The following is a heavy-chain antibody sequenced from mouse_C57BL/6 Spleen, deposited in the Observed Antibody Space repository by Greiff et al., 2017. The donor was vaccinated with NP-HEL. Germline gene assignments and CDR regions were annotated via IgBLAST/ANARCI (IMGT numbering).Heavy chain of an antibody. V-gene: IGHV5-16*01. CDR3: ARDGGSSWDY. Sequence: EVKLMESEGGLVQPGSSMKLSCTASGFTFSDYYMAWVRQVPEKGLEWVANINYDGSSTYYLDSLKSRFIISRDNAKNILYLQMSSLKSEDTATYYCARDGGSSWDYWGQGTTLTVSS. J-gene: IGHJ2*01. D-gene: IGHD1-1*01. CDR2: INYDGSST. CDR1: GFTFSDYY.